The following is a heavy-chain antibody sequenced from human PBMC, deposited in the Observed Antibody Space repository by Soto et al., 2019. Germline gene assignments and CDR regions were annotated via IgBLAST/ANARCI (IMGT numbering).Heavy chain of an antibody. CDR1: GYPFSTYY. V-gene: IGHV1-46*01. CDR3: ARKLYFDY. J-gene: IGHJ4*02. Sequence: QVQLVQSGPEVKKPGASVRISCKASGYPFSTYYIHWIRQAPGQGLEWMGIMNPADGGTTYAPKFQGRITLTRDTSTSTVYLDLVSLRFDDTAVYFCARKLYFDYWGQGTLVTVSS. CDR2: MNPADGGT. D-gene: IGHD2-21*01.